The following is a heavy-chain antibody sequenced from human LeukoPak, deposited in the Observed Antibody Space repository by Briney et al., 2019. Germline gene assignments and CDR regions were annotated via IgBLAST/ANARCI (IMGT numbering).Heavy chain of an antibody. Sequence: PSETLSLTCSVSGYSISSGYYWGWIRQPPGRGLEWIGSIYYTGGTLYNPSLKSRVSMSVDTSTNQFSLKLTSVTAADTAVYYCARDRTGRNTAQDNYWGQGTLVTVSS. CDR2: IYYTGGT. CDR1: GYSISSGYY. J-gene: IGHJ4*02. D-gene: IGHD5-18*01. CDR3: ARDRTGRNTAQDNY. V-gene: IGHV4-38-2*02.